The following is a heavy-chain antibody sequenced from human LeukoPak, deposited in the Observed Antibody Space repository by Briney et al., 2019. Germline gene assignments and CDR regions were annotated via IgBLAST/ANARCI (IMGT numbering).Heavy chain of an antibody. Sequence: SETLSLTCTVSGGSIGSYYWSWIRQPPGKGPEWIGYIYYSGSTNYNPSLKSRVTISVDMSKNQFSLKLSSVTAADTAVYFCARAVGGQYCSRTTCYPEDYYYMDVWGKGTTVTVSS. D-gene: IGHD2-2*01. V-gene: IGHV4-59*12. J-gene: IGHJ6*03. CDR2: IYYSGST. CDR3: ARAVGGQYCSRTTCYPEDYYYMDV. CDR1: GGSIGSYY.